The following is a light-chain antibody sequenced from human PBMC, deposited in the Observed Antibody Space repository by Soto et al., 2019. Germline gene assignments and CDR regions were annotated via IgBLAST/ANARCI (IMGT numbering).Light chain of an antibody. CDR2: GAS. J-gene: IGKJ1*01. V-gene: IGKV1-5*01. Sequence: DIQMTQSPPTLSASVGDRVTITCRASQSIRHYLAWYQQMPGKAPKLLIYGASTLHSGVPSRFSGSGSGTEFTLTISSLQPDDFGTDYCQHQNNYSQTFGQRTKV. CDR1: QSIRHY. CDR3: QHQNNYSQT.